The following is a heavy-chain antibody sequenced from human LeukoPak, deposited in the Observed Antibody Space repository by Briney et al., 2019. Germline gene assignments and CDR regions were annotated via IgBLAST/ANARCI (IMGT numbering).Heavy chain of an antibody. CDR3: ARASVAGTLIGY. CDR1: GFTFSSYW. J-gene: IGHJ4*02. Sequence: GGSLRLSCAASGFTFSSYWMHWVRQAPGKGLVWVSRINSDGSSTSYADSVKGRVTISRDNAKNTLYLQMNSLRAEDTAVYYCARASVAGTLIGYWGQGTLVTVSS. CDR2: INSDGSST. D-gene: IGHD6-19*01. V-gene: IGHV3-74*01.